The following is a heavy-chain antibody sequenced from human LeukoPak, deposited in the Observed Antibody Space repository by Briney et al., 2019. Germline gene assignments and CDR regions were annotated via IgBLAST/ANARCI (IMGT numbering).Heavy chain of an antibody. CDR1: GGSFSGYY. D-gene: IGHD3-9*01. CDR3: ASTQVLRYFDWLPWNYYYGMDV. CDR2: INHSGNT. Sequence: PSETLSLTCAVYGGSFSGYYWSWIRQPPGKGLEWIGEINHSGNTNYNPSLKSRVTISVDTSKNQFSLKLSSVTAADTAVYYCASTQVLRYFDWLPWNYYYGMDVWGQGTTVTVSS. V-gene: IGHV4-34*01. J-gene: IGHJ6*02.